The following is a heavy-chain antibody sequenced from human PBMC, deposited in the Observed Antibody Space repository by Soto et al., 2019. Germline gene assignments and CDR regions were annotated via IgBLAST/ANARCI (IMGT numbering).Heavy chain of an antibody. J-gene: IGHJ6*03. V-gene: IGHV4-59*08. CDR3: ARLFTGPYYMDV. D-gene: IGHD3-3*01. Sequence: SETLSLTCTVSGGSISSYYWSWIRQPPGKGLEWIGYIYYSGSTNYNPSLKSRVTISVDTSKNQFSLKLSSVTAADTAVYYCARLFTGPYYMDVWGKGTTVTVSS. CDR2: IYYSGST. CDR1: GGSISSYY.